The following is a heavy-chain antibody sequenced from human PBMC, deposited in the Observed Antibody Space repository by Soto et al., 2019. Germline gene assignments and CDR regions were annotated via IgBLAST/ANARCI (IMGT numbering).Heavy chain of an antibody. J-gene: IGHJ4*02. CDR1: GFTFSSYG. Sequence: QVQLVESGGGVVQPGRSLRLSCAASGFTFSSYGMHWVRQAPGKGLEWVAVISYDGSNKYYADSVKGRFTISRDKYKNTVYLQMNSLRAEDTAVYHCARDGGPGTAEVGFFDYWGQGTLVTVSS. CDR3: ARDGGPGTAEVGFFDY. CDR2: ISYDGSNK. D-gene: IGHD6-13*01. V-gene: IGHV3-30-3*01.